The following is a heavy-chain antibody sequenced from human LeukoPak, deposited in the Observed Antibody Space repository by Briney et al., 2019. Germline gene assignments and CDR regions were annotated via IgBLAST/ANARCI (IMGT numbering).Heavy chain of an antibody. CDR2: ISNNDVT. J-gene: IGHJ6*02. D-gene: IGHD1-26*01. CDR1: GITASNFY. Sequence: GGSLRLSCAASGITASNFYMMWVRQAPGKRLEWVSYISNNDVTKYADSVRGRLTISRDNSKNILYLQMNSLRVEDTAMYWCARDGGSFSYNMDVWGQGTTVTVSS. V-gene: IGHV3-53*01. CDR3: ARDGGSFSYNMDV.